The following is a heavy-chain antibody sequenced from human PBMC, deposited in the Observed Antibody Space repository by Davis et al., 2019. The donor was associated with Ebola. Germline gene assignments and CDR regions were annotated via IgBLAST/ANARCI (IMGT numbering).Heavy chain of an antibody. CDR3: ARAPFIVGATYPIDY. D-gene: IGHD1-26*01. Sequence: AASVKVSCKASGGTFSSYGISWVRQAPGQGLEWMGWISAYNGNTNYAQKLQGRVTMTTDTSTSTAYMELRSLRSDDTAVYYCARAPFIVGATYPIDYWGQGTLVTVSS. V-gene: IGHV1-18*01. CDR2: ISAYNGNT. J-gene: IGHJ4*02. CDR1: GGTFSSYG.